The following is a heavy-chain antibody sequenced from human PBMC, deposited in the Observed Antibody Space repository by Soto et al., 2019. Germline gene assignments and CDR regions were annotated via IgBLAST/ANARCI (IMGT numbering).Heavy chain of an antibody. CDR1: GGSISSGNW. V-gene: IGHV4-4*02. J-gene: IGHJ4*02. CDR2: IYHSGST. CDR3: AGHRGNTYGPYDY. Sequence: VQLQESGPGLVKPSGTLSLTCAVSGGSISSGNWWSWVRQSPGKGLEWIGEIYHSGSTNHNPSLKSRVTISVDKSRNQFSLKLSSVTAADTAMYYCAGHRGNTYGPYDYWGQGTLVTVSS. D-gene: IGHD5-18*01.